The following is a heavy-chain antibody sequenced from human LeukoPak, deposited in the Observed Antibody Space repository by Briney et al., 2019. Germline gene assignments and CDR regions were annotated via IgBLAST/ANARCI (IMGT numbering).Heavy chain of an antibody. CDR1: GYSISSGHY. CDR2: IYHGGST. Sequence: SETLSLTCAVSGYSISSGHYWGWIRQPPGKGLEWIGNIYHGGSTYYHPSLKSRVTISIDTSKNQFSLKLSSVTAADTAVYYCARTSVTVTLYYFDHWGQGTLVTVSS. D-gene: IGHD2-21*02. J-gene: IGHJ4*02. CDR3: ARTSVTVTLYYFDH. V-gene: IGHV4-38-2*01.